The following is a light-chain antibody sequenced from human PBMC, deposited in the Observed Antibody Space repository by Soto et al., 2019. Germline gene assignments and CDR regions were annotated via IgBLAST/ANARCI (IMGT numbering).Light chain of an antibody. CDR3: QQYNYSPPA. J-gene: IGKJ5*01. CDR2: GAS. CDR1: QSVSGN. Sequence: EIVMTQSPATLSVSPGERAALSCRASQSVSGNLAWYQQTPGQAPRLLIYGASTRATGIPARFSGSGFGTEFTLTISSLKYEDFAFYYCQQYNYSPPAFGQGTRLEIK. V-gene: IGKV3-15*01.